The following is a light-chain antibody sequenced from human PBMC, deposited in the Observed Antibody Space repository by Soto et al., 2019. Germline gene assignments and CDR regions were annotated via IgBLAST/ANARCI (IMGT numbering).Light chain of an antibody. J-gene: IGLJ1*01. Sequence: SYELTQPPSVSVAPGQTARITCGGNNIGSESVHWYQQRSGQAPVLVVYDDSDRPSGIPERFSGSNSANTATLTISRVEAGDEADYYCQVWYSSTDLYVFGSGTKVTVL. CDR2: DDS. CDR3: QVWYSSTDLYV. CDR1: NIGSES. V-gene: IGLV3-21*02.